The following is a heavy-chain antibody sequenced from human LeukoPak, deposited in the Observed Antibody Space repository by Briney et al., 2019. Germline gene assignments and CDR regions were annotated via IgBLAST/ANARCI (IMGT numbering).Heavy chain of an antibody. Sequence: ASVNVSCKASGYTFTVYYMHWVRQAPGRGLEWMRWINPNTGGTTYAQKFRGRVTVTRDTSISTVYMELSRLTSDDTAVYYCATEGAGGSWAGYWGQGTLVTVSS. J-gene: IGHJ4*02. V-gene: IGHV1-2*02. CDR3: ATEGAGGSWAGY. CDR2: INPNTGGT. CDR1: GYTFTVYY. D-gene: IGHD1-26*01.